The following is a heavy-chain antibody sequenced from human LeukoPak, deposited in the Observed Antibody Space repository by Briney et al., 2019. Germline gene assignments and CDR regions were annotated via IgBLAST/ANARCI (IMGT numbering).Heavy chain of an antibody. V-gene: IGHV5-51*01. J-gene: IGHJ4*02. CDR2: IYPGDSDT. D-gene: IGHD2-21*01. CDR1: GYIFVSYW. Sequence: GESLKISCRGSGYIFVSYWIAWVRQMPGKGLEWMGIIYPGDSDTRYSPSFQGQVTISADKAISTAYLQWSSLKASDTAMYYCATADTDMEVAVNWGQGTLVTVSS. CDR3: ATADTDMEVAVN.